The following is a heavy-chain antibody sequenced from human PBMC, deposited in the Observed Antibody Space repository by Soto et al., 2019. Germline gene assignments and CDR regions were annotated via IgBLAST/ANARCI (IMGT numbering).Heavy chain of an antibody. V-gene: IGHV4-39*01. D-gene: IGHD6-19*01. CDR2: IYYSGST. CDR3: ARHGVAVAALNFDY. Sequence: QLQLQESGPGLVKPSETLSLTCTVSGGSISSSSYYWGWIRQPPGKGLEWIGSIYYSGSTYYNPSLKSRVTISVATSKSQFSLKLSSVTAADTAVYYCARHGVAVAALNFDYWGQGTLVTVSS. CDR1: GGSISSSSYY. J-gene: IGHJ4*02.